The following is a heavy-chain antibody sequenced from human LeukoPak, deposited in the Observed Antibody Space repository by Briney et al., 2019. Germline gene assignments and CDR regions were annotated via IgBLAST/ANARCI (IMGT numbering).Heavy chain of an antibody. V-gene: IGHV3-66*01. D-gene: IGHD3-9*01. J-gene: IGHJ4*02. CDR2: IYSDAIT. CDR3: ARRLSTGYYEF. Sequence: ESLSLTCTVSGGSISSYYWSWIRQPPGKGLEWVSVIYSDAITYYANSVKGRFTISRDNFKSILYLEMNSLRVEDTAVYYCARRLSTGYYEFWGQGTLVTVSS. CDR1: GGSISSYY.